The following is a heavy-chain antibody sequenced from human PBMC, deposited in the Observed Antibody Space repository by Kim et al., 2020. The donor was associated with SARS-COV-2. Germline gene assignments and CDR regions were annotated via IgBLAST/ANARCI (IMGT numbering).Heavy chain of an antibody. J-gene: IGHJ4*02. Sequence: GGSLRLSCAASGFTFDDYAMHWVRQAPGKGLEWVSGISWNSGSIGYAYSVKGRFTISRDNAKNSLYLQMNSLRAEDTALYYCAKDGGDGYNLRGGYFDYWGQGTLVTVSS. CDR3: AKDGGDGYNLRGGYFDY. CDR1: GFTFDDYA. D-gene: IGHD3-16*01. V-gene: IGHV3-9*01. CDR2: ISWNSGSI.